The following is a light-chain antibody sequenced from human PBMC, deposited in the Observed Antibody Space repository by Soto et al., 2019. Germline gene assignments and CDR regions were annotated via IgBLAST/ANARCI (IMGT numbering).Light chain of an antibody. J-gene: IGLJ1*01. Sequence: QSILTQPPSASGTPGQRVTISCSGSSSNIGSNTVNWYQQLPGTAPKLFIYSNNQRPSGVPDRFSGSKSGTSASLAISGLQSEDEADYYCAYWDDSLSGLYVFGTGTKVTVL. CDR1: SSNIGSNT. CDR3: AYWDDSLSGLYV. CDR2: SNN. V-gene: IGLV1-44*01.